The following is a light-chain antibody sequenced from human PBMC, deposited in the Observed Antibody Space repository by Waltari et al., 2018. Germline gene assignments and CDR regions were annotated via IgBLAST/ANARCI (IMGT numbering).Light chain of an antibody. CDR3: EAWDDRVTGRV. Sequence: QSGLTKPPSVSGTPGQRVTISCSGRTSNIGINIVNWYQHFPGTAPKLLIYSTDQRPSGVPDRFSGSKSGTSASLAISGLQSEDESDYYCEAWDDRVTGRVFGTGTKVTVL. CDR1: TSNIGINI. V-gene: IGLV1-44*01. J-gene: IGLJ1*01. CDR2: STD.